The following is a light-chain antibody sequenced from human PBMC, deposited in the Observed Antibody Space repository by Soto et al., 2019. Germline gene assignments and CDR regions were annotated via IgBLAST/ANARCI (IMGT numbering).Light chain of an antibody. J-gene: IGLJ2*01. CDR2: DVS. CDR1: SSDVGGYNY. Sequence: QSVLTQPASVSGSPGQSITISCTGTSSDVGGYNYVSWYQQHPGKAPKLMIYDVSNRPSGVSNRFSGSKSGNTASLTISGFQAEDEADYYCSSYTSSSTRVVFGGGTKLTVL. V-gene: IGLV2-14*01. CDR3: SSYTSSSTRVV.